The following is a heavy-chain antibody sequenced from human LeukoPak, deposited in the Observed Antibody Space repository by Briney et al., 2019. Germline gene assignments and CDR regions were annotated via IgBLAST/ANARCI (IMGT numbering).Heavy chain of an antibody. CDR1: GGTFSSYA. J-gene: IGHJ6*02. CDR3: ARVRGSGSYYNGYYYYGMDV. D-gene: IGHD3-10*01. CDR2: VIPIFGTA. Sequence: SVKVSCKASGGTFSSYAISWVRQAPGQGLEWMGGVIPIFGTANYAQKFQGRVTITADVSTSTAYMELSSLRSEDTAVYYCARVRGSGSYYNGYYYYGMDVWGQGTTVTVSS. V-gene: IGHV1-69*13.